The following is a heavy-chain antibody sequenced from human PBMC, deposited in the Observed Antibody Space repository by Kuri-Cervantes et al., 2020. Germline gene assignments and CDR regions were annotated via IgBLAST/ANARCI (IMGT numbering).Heavy chain of an antibody. CDR3: AKYVRAQGPYFQY. V-gene: IGHV3-30*02. J-gene: IGHJ1*01. CDR1: GFMFSSYG. Sequence: GGSLRLSCVASGFMFSSYGMHWVRQAPGKGLEWVAFIQYDGSNKFYADSVKGRFTISRDSRNTLYLQMNRLRVEDTAVYYCAKYVRAQGPYFQYWGQGTLVTVSS. CDR2: IQYDGSNK. D-gene: IGHD3-10*02.